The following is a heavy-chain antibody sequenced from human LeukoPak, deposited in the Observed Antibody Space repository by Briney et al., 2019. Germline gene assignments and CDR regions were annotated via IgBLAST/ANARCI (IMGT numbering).Heavy chain of an antibody. Sequence: PGGSLRLSCAASGFTFSSYGMHWVRQAPGKGLGWVAVISYDGSNKYYADSVKGRFTISRDNSKNTLYLQMNSLRAEDTAVYYCAKSCGDYVDGMDVWGQGTTVTVSS. J-gene: IGHJ6*02. V-gene: IGHV3-30*18. D-gene: IGHD4-17*01. CDR2: ISYDGSNK. CDR3: AKSCGDYVDGMDV. CDR1: GFTFSSYG.